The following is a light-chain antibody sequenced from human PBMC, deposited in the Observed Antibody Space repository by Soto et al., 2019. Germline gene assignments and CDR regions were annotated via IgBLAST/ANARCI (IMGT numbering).Light chain of an antibody. J-gene: IGKJ2*01. CDR3: QQFGSSPLYT. Sequence: EIVLTQSPGTLSLSPGERVTLSCRASQSVSSSYLAWYQQKPGQAPRLLIYGASSRATGIPDRFSVSGSGTDFTLTISRLEPEDFAVYYCQQFGSSPLYTFGQGTKLEIK. CDR1: QSVSSSY. CDR2: GAS. V-gene: IGKV3-20*01.